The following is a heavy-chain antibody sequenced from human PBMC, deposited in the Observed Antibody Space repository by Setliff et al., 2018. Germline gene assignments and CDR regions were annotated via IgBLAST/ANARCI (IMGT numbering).Heavy chain of an antibody. CDR3: ARLSPYGDDAFDI. CDR1: GYSFSSYW. CDR2: IFPGNSDT. J-gene: IGHJ3*02. Sequence: PGESLKISCKGSGYSFSSYWIGWVRQMPGKGLEWMGIIFPGNSDTRYSPSFQGQVTISADKSISTAYLQWSSLKASDTAMYYCARLSPYGDDAFDIWGQGTMVTVSS. D-gene: IGHD4-17*01. V-gene: IGHV5-51*01.